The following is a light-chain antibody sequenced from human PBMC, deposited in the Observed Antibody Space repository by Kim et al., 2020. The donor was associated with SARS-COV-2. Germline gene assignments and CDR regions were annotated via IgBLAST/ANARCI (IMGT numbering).Light chain of an antibody. CDR2: AAS. CDR3: QQHSRCPLT. J-gene: IGKJ4*02. V-gene: IGKV3-11*01. Sequence: EILLTQSPATLSLSPGERATLSCRASQSVSSYLAWYQQKLGQAPRLLIYAASSRAAGTPARFSGSGSGTDFTLTISSLEPEDCAVYYCQQHSRCPLTFGGGTKVDIK. CDR1: QSVSSY.